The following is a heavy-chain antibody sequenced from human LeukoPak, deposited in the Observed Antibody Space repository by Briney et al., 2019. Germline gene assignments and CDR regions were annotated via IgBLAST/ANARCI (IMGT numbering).Heavy chain of an antibody. D-gene: IGHD1-20*01. J-gene: IGHJ4*02. CDR1: GFTFSSYG. CDR3: TREIGNNWNDIGFSDY. V-gene: IGHV3-33*01. Sequence: PGGSLRLPCAASGFTFSSYGMHWVRQAPGKGLERVAVIWYDGSNKYYADSVNGRFTISRDNSKNTLYLQMNSLRAEDTAVYYCTREIGNNWNDIGFSDYWGQGTLVTVSS. CDR2: IWYDGSNK.